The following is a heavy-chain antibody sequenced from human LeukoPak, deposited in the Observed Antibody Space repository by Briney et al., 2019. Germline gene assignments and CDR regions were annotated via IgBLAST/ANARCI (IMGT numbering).Heavy chain of an antibody. CDR1: GFTFSSHA. V-gene: IGHV3-23*01. D-gene: IGHD5-24*01. Sequence: PGGSLRLSCAASGFTFSSHAMSWVRQAPGRGLEWVSGISSSGDATYYAESVEGRFTISRDNSKSTQYLQLNSLRAEDTAVYYCAKMRGRDGYMFYFDYWGQGTLVTVSS. J-gene: IGHJ4*02. CDR2: ISSSGDAT. CDR3: AKMRGRDGYMFYFDY.